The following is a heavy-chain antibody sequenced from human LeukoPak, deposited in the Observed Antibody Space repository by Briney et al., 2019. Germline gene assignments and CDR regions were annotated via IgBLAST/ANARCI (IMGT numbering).Heavy chain of an antibody. J-gene: IGHJ4*02. Sequence: PRGSLRLSCAASGFTFSSYSMHWVRQAPGKGLEWVAVTVYDGSNEYYADSVKGRFTISRDNSKTTLYLQMNGLRVEDTAMYYCARAPGGRSWYYFDYWGQGALVTVP. CDR1: GFTFSSYS. CDR2: TVYDGSNE. CDR3: ARAPGGRSWYYFDY. V-gene: IGHV3-30-3*01. D-gene: IGHD6-13*01.